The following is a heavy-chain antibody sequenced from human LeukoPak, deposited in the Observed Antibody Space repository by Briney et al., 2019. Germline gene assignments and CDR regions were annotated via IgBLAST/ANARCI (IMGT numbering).Heavy chain of an antibody. J-gene: IGHJ4*02. Sequence: PSETLSLTCTVSGGSISSSSYYWGWIRQPPGKGLEWIGSIYYSGSTYYNPSLKSRVTISVDTSKNQFSLKLSSVTAADTAVYYCARGRTSARKFKNYGGNFIDYWGQGTLVTVSS. CDR1: GGSISSSSYY. D-gene: IGHD4-23*01. CDR2: IYYSGST. CDR3: ARGRTSARKFKNYGGNFIDY. V-gene: IGHV4-39*07.